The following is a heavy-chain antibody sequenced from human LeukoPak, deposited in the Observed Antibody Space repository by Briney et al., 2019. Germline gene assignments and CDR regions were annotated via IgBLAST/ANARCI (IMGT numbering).Heavy chain of an antibody. CDR2: IIPILGIA. J-gene: IGHJ4*02. CDR3: ARGDGIAASFDY. CDR1: GGTFSSYA. Sequence: SVKVSCKASGGTFSSYAISWVRQAPGQGLEWMGRIIPILGIANYAQKFQGRVTITADKSTSTAYMELSSLRSEDTAVYYCARGDGIAASFDYWGQGTLVTVSS. D-gene: IGHD6-13*01. V-gene: IGHV1-69*04.